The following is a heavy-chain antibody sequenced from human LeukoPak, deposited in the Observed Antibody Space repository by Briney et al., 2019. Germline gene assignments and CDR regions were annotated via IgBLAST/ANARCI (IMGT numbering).Heavy chain of an antibody. CDR1: GYTFTSYG. D-gene: IGHD6-6*01. CDR2: ISAYNGNT. V-gene: IGHV1-18*01. Sequence: ASVKVSCKASGYTFTSYGISWVRQAPGQGLEWMGWISAYNGNTNYAQKLQGRVTMTTDTSTSTAYMELRSLRSDDTAVYYCARDGESIAARVSDYYYYMDVWGKGTTVTVSS. J-gene: IGHJ6*03. CDR3: ARDGESIAARVSDYYYYMDV.